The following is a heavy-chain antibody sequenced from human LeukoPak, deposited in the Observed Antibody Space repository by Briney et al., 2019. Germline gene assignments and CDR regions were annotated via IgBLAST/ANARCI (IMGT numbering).Heavy chain of an antibody. D-gene: IGHD6-13*01. V-gene: IGHV3-49*03. CDR1: GFAFGDHA. CDR2: IRSKPYGGTT. J-gene: IGHJ4*02. Sequence: GGSLRLSCTASGFAFGDHAMGWFRQAPGKGLEWVGFIRSKPYGGTTEYAASLKGRFTISRDDSKSIAYLQMNSLKTEDTAVYYCTRDVSSSWYEGADYWGQGTLVTVSS. CDR3: TRDVSSSWYEGADY.